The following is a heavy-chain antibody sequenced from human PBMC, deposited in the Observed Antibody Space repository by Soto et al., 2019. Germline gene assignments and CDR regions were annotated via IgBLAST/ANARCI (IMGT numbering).Heavy chain of an antibody. CDR1: GYTFTSYD. J-gene: IGHJ5*02. CDR2: MNPNSGNT. Sequence: ASVKVSCKASGYTFTSYDINWVRQATGQGLEWMGWMNPNSGNTGYAQKFQGRVTMTRNTSTSTAYMELSSLRSEDTAVYYCARDHASYCSSTSCYVGWFDPWGQGTLVTVSS. D-gene: IGHD2-2*01. V-gene: IGHV1-8*01. CDR3: ARDHASYCSSTSCYVGWFDP.